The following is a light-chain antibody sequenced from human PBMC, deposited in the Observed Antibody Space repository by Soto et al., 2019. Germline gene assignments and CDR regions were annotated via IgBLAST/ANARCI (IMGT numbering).Light chain of an antibody. Sequence: SALTQPASVSGSPGQSITISCTGTSNDFGDYNAVSWYQQYPGKVPTVMIYEVYKRPSGVSLRFSGSKSGNTASLTISGLQAEDEADYYCCSFAGGTLVFGGGTKLTVL. CDR1: SNDFGDYNA. CDR2: EVY. J-gene: IGLJ2*01. CDR3: CSFAGGTLV. V-gene: IGLV2-23*02.